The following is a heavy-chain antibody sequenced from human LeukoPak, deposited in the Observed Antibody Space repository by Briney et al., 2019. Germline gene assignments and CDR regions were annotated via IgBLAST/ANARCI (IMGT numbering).Heavy chain of an antibody. D-gene: IGHD3-10*02. CDR1: GFTFSSYS. J-gene: IGHJ6*04. V-gene: IGHV3-21*01. CDR3: AELGITMIGGV. CDR2: ISSSSSYI. Sequence: MSGGSLRLSCVASGFTFSSYSMNWVRQAPGKGLEWVSCISSSSSYIYYADSVKGRFTISRDNAKNSLYLQMNSLRAEDTAVYYCAELGITMIGGVWGKGTTVTISS.